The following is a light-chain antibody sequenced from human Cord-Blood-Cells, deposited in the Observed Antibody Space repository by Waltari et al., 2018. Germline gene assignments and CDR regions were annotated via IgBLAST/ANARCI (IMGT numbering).Light chain of an antibody. J-gene: IGKJ1*01. V-gene: IGKV4-1*01. CDR3: QQYYSTPQT. CDR2: WAS. Sequence: DIVMTQSPDSLAVSLGERATINRKSSRSVLYSSNNKNYLAWYQQKPGQPPKLLIYWASTRESGVPDRFSGSGSGTDFTLTISSLQAEDVAVYYCQQYYSTPQTFGQGTKVEIK. CDR1: RSVLYSSNNKNY.